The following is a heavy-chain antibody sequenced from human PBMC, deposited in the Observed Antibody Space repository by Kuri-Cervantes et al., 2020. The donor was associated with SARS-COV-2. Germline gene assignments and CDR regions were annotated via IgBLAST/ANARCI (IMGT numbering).Heavy chain of an antibody. Sequence: GSLRLSCAVSGYSISSGYDWGWIRQPPGKGLEWIGSIYHSGSTYYNPSLKSRVTISVDTSKNQLSLKLSSVTAADTAVYYCARRSGYCSSTSCYFFDYWGQGTLVTVSS. J-gene: IGHJ4*02. CDR3: ARRSGYCSSTSCYFFDY. CDR1: GYSISSGYD. CDR2: IYHSGST. D-gene: IGHD2-2*01. V-gene: IGHV4-38-2*01.